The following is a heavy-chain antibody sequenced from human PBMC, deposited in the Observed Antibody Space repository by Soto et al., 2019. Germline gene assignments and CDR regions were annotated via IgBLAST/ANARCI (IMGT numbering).Heavy chain of an antibody. CDR1: GFTFSSYA. J-gene: IGHJ4*02. V-gene: IGHV3-23*01. D-gene: IGHD2-15*01. CDR2: ISGSGGST. CDR3: AKDEDIEGYYFDY. Sequence: EVQLLESGGGWVQPGGSLRLSCAASGFTFSSYAMSWVRQAPGKGLEWVSAISGSGGSTYYADSVKGRFTISRDNSKNTLYLQMNSLRAEDTAVYYCAKDEDIEGYYFDYWGQGTLVTVSS.